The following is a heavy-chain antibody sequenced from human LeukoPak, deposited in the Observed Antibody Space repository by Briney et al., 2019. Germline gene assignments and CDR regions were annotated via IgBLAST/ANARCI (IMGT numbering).Heavy chain of an antibody. Sequence: SETLSLTCTVSGRSISSGGYYWSWIRQHPGKGLEWIGYIYYSGSTYYKPSLKSRVTISVDTSKNQFSLKLSSVTAADTAVYYCARVQDILTGYYWFDPWGQGTLVTVSS. CDR2: IYYSGST. CDR3: ARVQDILTGYYWFDP. D-gene: IGHD3-9*01. V-gene: IGHV4-31*03. CDR1: GRSISSGGYY. J-gene: IGHJ5*02.